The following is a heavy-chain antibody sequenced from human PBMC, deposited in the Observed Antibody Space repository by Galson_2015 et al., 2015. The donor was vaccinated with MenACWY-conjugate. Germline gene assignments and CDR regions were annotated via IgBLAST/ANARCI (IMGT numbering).Heavy chain of an antibody. CDR2: INAGSGST. CDR1: GYSFTNYA. Sequence: SVKVSCKASGYSFTNYAMNWVRQAPGQRLEWMGWINAGSGSTKYSQTFQGRVTITRDSSTSTAFMELSSLTSEDTAVYYCAKGDFAGYRNYADFDYWGQGTLVTVSS. CDR3: AKGDFAGYRNYADFDY. J-gene: IGHJ4*02. D-gene: IGHD4-11*01. V-gene: IGHV1-3*01.